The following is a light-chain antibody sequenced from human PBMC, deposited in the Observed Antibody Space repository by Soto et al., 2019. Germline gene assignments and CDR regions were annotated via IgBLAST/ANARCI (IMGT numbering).Light chain of an antibody. Sequence: EIVMTQSPAILSVSPGEGSTLSCRASQSVRSNLAWYQHKPGQAPRLLIYDGSTRALGIPARFSGSESGTEFTLAISSLQSEDFAVYFCQQYDDWPITFGQGTRLEIK. CDR1: QSVRSN. CDR2: DGS. V-gene: IGKV3-15*01. J-gene: IGKJ5*01. CDR3: QQYDDWPIT.